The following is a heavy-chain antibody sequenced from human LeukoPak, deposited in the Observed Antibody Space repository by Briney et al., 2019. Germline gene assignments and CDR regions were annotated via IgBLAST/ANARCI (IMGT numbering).Heavy chain of an antibody. V-gene: IGHV1-46*01. D-gene: IGHD3-3*01. J-gene: IGHJ6*02. Sequence: ASVKVPCKASGYTFTSYYMHWVRQAPGQGLEWMGMINPSGGSTTYAQRFHGRLTMTRDTSTSTVYMELSSPRSEDTAVYYCARGPILLRFLDVWGQGTTVTVSS. CDR2: INPSGGST. CDR1: GYTFTSYY. CDR3: ARGPILLRFLDV.